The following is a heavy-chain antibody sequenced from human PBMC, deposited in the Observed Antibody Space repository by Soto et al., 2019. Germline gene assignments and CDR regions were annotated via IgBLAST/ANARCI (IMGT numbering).Heavy chain of an antibody. Sequence: QVQLQESGPGLVKPSQTLSLTCTVSGGSISSGGYYWSWIRQHPGKGLEWIGYIYYSGSTYYNPSLKSRVTISVDTSQNQFSLKLSSVTAADTAVYYCARDRPVRTTVTTIFYYYSGMDVWGQGTTVTVSS. CDR1: GGSISSGGYY. V-gene: IGHV4-31*03. D-gene: IGHD4-17*01. CDR2: IYYSGST. CDR3: ARDRPVRTTVTTIFYYYSGMDV. J-gene: IGHJ6*02.